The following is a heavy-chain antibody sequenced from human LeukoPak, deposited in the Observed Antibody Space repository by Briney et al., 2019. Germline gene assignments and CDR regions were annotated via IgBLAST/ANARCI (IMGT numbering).Heavy chain of an antibody. V-gene: IGHV4-61*05. Sequence: PSETLSLTCTVSGGSISSSSYYWGWIRQPPGKGLEWIGYIYYSGSTNYNPSLKSRVTISVDTSKNQFSLKLSSVTAADTAVYYCARNYDYSNYNWFDPWGQGTLVTVSS. CDR2: IYYSGST. CDR3: ARNYDYSNYNWFDP. J-gene: IGHJ5*02. CDR1: GGSISSSSYY. D-gene: IGHD4-11*01.